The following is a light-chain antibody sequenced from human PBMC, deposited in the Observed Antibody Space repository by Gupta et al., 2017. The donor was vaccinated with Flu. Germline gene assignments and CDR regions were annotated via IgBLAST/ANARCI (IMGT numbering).Light chain of an antibody. J-gene: IGLJ2*01. Sequence: QSALTQPRPVSGSPGQSVTISCTRTGSDVGGYNYVSWYRQHPGEAPKLIVSDVSKRPSGVPDRFSGSKSGNTASLTISGLQVDDEADYYCCSYAGSYSFVFGGGTQLTVL. CDR2: DVS. CDR3: CSYAGSYSFV. V-gene: IGLV2-11*01. CDR1: GSDVGGYNY.